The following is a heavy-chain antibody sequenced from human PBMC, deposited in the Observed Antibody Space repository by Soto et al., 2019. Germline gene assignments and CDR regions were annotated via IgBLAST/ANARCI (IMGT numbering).Heavy chain of an antibody. D-gene: IGHD6-19*01. Sequence: SETLSLTCTVSGGSISSSSYYWGWIRQPPGKGLEWFGSIYYSGSTYYNPSLKSRVTISVDTSKHQFSLKLSSVTAADTAVYYGGRHPPPHSGYSSGWYVPRYYYYGMDVWGQGTTVTVSS. J-gene: IGHJ6*02. CDR2: IYYSGST. CDR1: GGSISSSSYY. V-gene: IGHV4-39*01. CDR3: GRHPPPHSGYSSGWYVPRYYYYGMDV.